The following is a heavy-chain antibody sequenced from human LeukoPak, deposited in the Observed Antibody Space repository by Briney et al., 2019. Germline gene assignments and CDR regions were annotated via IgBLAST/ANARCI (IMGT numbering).Heavy chain of an antibody. J-gene: IGHJ4*02. V-gene: IGHV7-4-1*02. CDR3: ARGYDSSGYFSD. CDR1: GYTFSSNA. CDR2: IDTNTGNP. Sequence: ASVKVSCKASGYTFSSNAINWVRQAPGQGLEWMGWIDTNTGNPTYAQGLTGRFVFSLDASVSTAYLQISSLKAEDTGEYFCARGYDSSGYFSDWGQGTLVTVSS. D-gene: IGHD3-22*01.